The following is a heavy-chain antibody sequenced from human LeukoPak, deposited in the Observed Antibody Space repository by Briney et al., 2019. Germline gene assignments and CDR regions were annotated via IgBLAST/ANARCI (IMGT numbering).Heavy chain of an antibody. CDR3: VSFYETY. V-gene: IGHV3-74*01. D-gene: IGHD2/OR15-2a*01. CDR2: INSDGSWT. J-gene: IGHJ4*02. Sequence: GRSLRLSCAASGFTFSSYWMHWVRQAPGKGLVWVSHINSDGSWTRYADSVKGRFTISKDNAKNTVYLQMNSLRAEDTAVYYCVSFYETYWGRGTLVTVSS. CDR1: GFTFSSYW.